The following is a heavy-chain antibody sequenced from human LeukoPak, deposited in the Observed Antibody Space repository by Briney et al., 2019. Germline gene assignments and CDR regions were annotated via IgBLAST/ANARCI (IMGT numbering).Heavy chain of an antibody. D-gene: IGHD3-22*01. J-gene: IGHJ4*02. CDR2: TWYDGSNK. Sequence: GGSLRLSCAASGFTFSSYGMHWVRQAPGKGLEWVAVTWYDGSNKYYADSVKGRFTISRDNSKNTLYLQMNSLRAEDTAVYYCARDSALYYYDSSGSGEFDYWGQGTLVTVSS. CDR1: GFTFSSYG. CDR3: ARDSALYYYDSSGSGEFDY. V-gene: IGHV3-33*01.